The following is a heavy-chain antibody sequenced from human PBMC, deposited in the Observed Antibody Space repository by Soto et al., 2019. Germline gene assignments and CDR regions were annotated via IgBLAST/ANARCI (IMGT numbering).Heavy chain of an antibody. D-gene: IGHD5-12*01. CDR2: IYYSGST. J-gene: IGHJ5*02. CDR1: GGSISSGGYY. V-gene: IGHV4-31*03. Sequence: QVQLQESGPGLVKPSPTLSLTCTVSGGSISSGGYYWSWIRQHPGKGLEWSGYIYYSGSTYYNPSLKSRVTIAVDTSKNQFSLKLSSVTAADTAVYYCARDGYDMFGWFDPWGQGTLVTVSS. CDR3: ARDGYDMFGWFDP.